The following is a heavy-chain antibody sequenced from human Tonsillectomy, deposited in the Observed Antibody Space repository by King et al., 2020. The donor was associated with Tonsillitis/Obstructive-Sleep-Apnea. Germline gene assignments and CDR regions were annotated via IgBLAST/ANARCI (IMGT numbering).Heavy chain of an antibody. J-gene: IGHJ4*02. CDR1: GFTFTDAW. CDR2: IKRKTDGGTT. Sequence: VQLVESGGDLVKPGGSLRLSCAASGFTFTDAWMSWVRQTPGKGLEWVARIKRKTDGGTTDYAAPVKGRLTFSRDDSKNTLYLQMNSLKIEDTAVYYCTTLSAYHFDYWGQGSLVTVSS. D-gene: IGHD5-12*01. V-gene: IGHV3-15*01. CDR3: TTLSAYHFDY.